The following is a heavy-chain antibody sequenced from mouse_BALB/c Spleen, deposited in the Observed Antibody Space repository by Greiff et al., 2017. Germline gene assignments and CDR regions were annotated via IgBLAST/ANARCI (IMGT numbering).Heavy chain of an antibody. CDR3: ARHTITTGFAY. CDR1: GFTFSSYA. J-gene: IGHJ3*01. D-gene: IGHD2-4*01. V-gene: IGHV5-9-3*01. Sequence: EVHLVESGGGLVKPGGSLKLSCAASGFTFSSYAMSWVRQTPEKRLEWVATISSGGSYTYYPDSVKGRFTISRDNAKNTLYLQMSSLRSEDTAMYYCARHTITTGFAYWGQGTLVTVSA. CDR2: ISSGGSYT.